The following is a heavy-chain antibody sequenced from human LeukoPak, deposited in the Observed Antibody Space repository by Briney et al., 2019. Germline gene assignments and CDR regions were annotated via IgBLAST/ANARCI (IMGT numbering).Heavy chain of an antibody. CDR3: VRDYQFIQEV. Sequence: GGSLRLSCVASGFTFSNYWMLWVRQAPGKGLMWVSLISTDGKSTRYAESVKGRFTISRDNAKNAPYLQMDILRVEDTALYFCVRDYQFIQEVWGQGTTVTVSS. CDR2: ISTDGKST. D-gene: IGHD2-2*01. CDR1: GFTFSNYW. J-gene: IGHJ6*02. V-gene: IGHV3-74*01.